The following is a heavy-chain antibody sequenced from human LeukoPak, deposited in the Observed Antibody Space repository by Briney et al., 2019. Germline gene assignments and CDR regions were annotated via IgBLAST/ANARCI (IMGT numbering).Heavy chain of an antibody. D-gene: IGHD2-2*01. Sequence: GGSLRLSCAASGFTFSSYAMSWVRQAPGKGLEWVSAMSGSSGRTYYADSVKGRFTISRDNSKNTLYVQMNSLRAEDTAVYYCANQYASRYWGQGTLVTVSS. CDR3: ANQYASRY. J-gene: IGHJ4*02. CDR2: MSGSSGRT. CDR1: GFTFSSYA. V-gene: IGHV3-23*01.